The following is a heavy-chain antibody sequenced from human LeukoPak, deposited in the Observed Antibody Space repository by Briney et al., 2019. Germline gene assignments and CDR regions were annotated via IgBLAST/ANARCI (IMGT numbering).Heavy chain of an antibody. D-gene: IGHD3-22*01. CDR2: IIPIFGTA. CDR3: AQTYGSSGYYRSLDY. V-gene: IGHV1-69*13. CDR1: GGTFTSYA. Sequence: GASVKVSCKASGGTFTSYAISWVRQAPGQGLEWMGGIIPIFGTANYAQKFQGRVTITADESTSTAYMELSSLRSEDTAVYYCAQTYGSSGYYRSLDYWGQGTLVTVSS. J-gene: IGHJ4*02.